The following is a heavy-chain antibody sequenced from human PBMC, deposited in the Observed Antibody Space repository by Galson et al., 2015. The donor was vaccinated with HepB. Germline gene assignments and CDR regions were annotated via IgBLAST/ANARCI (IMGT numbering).Heavy chain of an antibody. CDR1: GGTFSSYA. Sequence: SVKVSCKASGGTFSSYAISWVRQAPGQGLEWMGGIIPIFGTANYAQKFQGRVTITADESTSTAYMELSSLRSEDTAVYYCARVTDGWYYDSNGRKNWFDPWGQGTLVTVSS. D-gene: IGHD3-22*01. J-gene: IGHJ5*02. CDR2: IIPIFGTA. CDR3: ARVTDGWYYDSNGRKNWFDP. V-gene: IGHV1-69*13.